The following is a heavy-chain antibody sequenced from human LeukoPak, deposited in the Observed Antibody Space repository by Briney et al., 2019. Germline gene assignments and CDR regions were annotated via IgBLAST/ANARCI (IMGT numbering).Heavy chain of an antibody. D-gene: IGHD2-21*02. CDR2: ISSSGGTT. CDR3: TKVRLSNLYYYYGMDV. V-gene: IGHV3-23*01. CDR1: GFTFSSYS. Sequence: GGSLRLSCAASGFTFSSYSMNWVRQAPGKGLEWLSAISSSGGTTCYADSVKGRFTISRDNSRNTLYLQMNSLRVADTAVYFCTKVRLSNLYYYYGMDVWGQGTTVTVSS. J-gene: IGHJ6*02.